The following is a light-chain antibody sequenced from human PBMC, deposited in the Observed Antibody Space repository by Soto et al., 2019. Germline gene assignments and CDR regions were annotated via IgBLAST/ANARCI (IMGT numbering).Light chain of an antibody. V-gene: IGLV3-21*02. CDR2: DDT. J-gene: IGLJ1*01. CDR1: NIGGKS. Sequence: SYELTQPASVSVAPGQTARMTCGGDNIGGKSVHWYQQGPGQAPELVVYDDTDRPSGVSKRFSGSKSGNTATLTISGVEAGDEADYYCELCDSGSDQVFGTGTKVTVL. CDR3: ELCDSGSDQV.